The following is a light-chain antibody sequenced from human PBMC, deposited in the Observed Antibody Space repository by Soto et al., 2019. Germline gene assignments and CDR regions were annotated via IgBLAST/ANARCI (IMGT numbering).Light chain of an antibody. Sequence: DIQLTQSPSFLSASVGDTVTITCRASQGMSTYLAWYQQKPGKVPKLLIRSASTLQSGVPPRFSGGGSGTEFHLTISTLQPNDSGIYYCQQLNGYQLAFGGGTNVEIK. CDR2: SAS. CDR1: QGMSTY. CDR3: QQLNGYQLA. V-gene: IGKV1-9*01. J-gene: IGKJ4*01.